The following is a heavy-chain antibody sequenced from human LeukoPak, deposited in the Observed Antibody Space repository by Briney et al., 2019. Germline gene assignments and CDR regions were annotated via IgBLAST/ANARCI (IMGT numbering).Heavy chain of an antibody. CDR3: ARDAGYGYDRFDY. CDR2: IKEDGSDK. Sequence: GGSLRLSCAASGFTFDDYTMHWVRQAPGKGLEWVANIKEDGSDKNYVESLKGRFTISRDNAKNSLYLQMDSLRAEDTAVYYCARDAGYGYDRFDYWGQGTQVTVSS. V-gene: IGHV3-7*01. CDR1: GFTFDDYT. J-gene: IGHJ4*02. D-gene: IGHD5-18*01.